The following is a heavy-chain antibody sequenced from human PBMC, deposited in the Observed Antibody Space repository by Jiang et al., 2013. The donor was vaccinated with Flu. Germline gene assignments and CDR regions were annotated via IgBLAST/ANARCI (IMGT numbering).Heavy chain of an antibody. CDR2: ISSSSSYI. Sequence: GGGLVKPGGSLRLSCAASGFTFSSYSMNWVRQAPGKGLEWVSSISSSSSYIYYADSVKGRFTISRDNAKNSLYLQMNSLRAEDTAVYYCARDLRAAGDAFDIWGQGTMVTVSS. CDR3: ARDLRAAGDAFDI. J-gene: IGHJ3*02. CDR1: GFTFSSYS. D-gene: IGHD6-13*01. V-gene: IGHV3-21*01.